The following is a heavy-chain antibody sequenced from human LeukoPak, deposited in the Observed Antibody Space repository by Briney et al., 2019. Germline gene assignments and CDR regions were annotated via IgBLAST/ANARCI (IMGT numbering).Heavy chain of an antibody. CDR1: GFTFNNYA. Sequence: PGGSLRLSCSASGFTFNNYAMTWVRQAPGKGLQWVSTISVSGDNTYYADSVKGRFTISRDNSKNTRYLQMNSLRADDTAIYYCAKRNSGGPYYFDYWGQGSLVTVSS. D-gene: IGHD3-10*01. J-gene: IGHJ4*02. CDR3: AKRNSGGPYYFDY. CDR2: ISVSGDNT. V-gene: IGHV3-23*01.